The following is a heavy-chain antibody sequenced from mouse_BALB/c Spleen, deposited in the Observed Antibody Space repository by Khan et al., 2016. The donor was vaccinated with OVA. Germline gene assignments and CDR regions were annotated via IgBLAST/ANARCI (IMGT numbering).Heavy chain of an antibody. CDR2: ISYSGST. J-gene: IGHJ2*01. CDR3: ARTARIKY. V-gene: IGHV3-2*02. CDR1: GYSITSGYG. D-gene: IGHD1-2*01. Sequence: EVQLQESGPGLVKPSQSLSLPCTVTGYSITSGYGWNWIRQFPGNKLEWMGYISYSGSTNYNPSLKSRISITRDTSKNPFFLQLNSVTTEDTATYYCARTARIKYWGQGTTLTVSS.